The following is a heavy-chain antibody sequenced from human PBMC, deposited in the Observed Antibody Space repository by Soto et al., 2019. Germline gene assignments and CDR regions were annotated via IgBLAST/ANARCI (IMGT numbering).Heavy chain of an antibody. J-gene: IGHJ4*02. D-gene: IGHD5-12*01. CDR1: GDSISAYS. V-gene: IGHV4-59*01. CDR2: IHYNGNT. CDR3: AREGNLGRWLQPLDF. Sequence: PSETLSLTCTVSGDSISAYSWSWVRQPPGKGLEWIGNIHYNGNTKYNPSLKSRVTMSLDTSKNRFSLRLISVTAADTAKYFCAREGNLGRWLQPLDFWGQGTLVTVSS.